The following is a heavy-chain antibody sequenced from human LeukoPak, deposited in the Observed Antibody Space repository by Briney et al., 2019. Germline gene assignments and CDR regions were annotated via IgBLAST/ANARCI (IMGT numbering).Heavy chain of an antibody. J-gene: IGHJ3*02. CDR2: IIPIFGTA. D-gene: IGHD1-26*01. V-gene: IGHV1-69*13. CDR1: GGTFSSYA. CDR3: ARAITRGADAFDI. Sequence: SVKVSCKASGGTFSSYAISWVRQAPGQVLEWMGGIIPIFGTANYAQKFQGRVTITADESTSTAYMELSSLRSEDTAVYYCARAITRGADAFDIWGQGTMVTVSS.